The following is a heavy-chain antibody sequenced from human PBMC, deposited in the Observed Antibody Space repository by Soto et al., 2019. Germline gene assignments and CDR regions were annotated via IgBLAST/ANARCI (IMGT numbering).Heavy chain of an antibody. Sequence: GGSLRLSCTASGFTFSSYAMSWVRQAPGKGLEWVSVIYNSGTTYYADSVKGRFTISRDNSKNTLFLQMNSLRAEDTAVYYCARDYFDWATHHGWFDPWGQGTLVTVSS. V-gene: IGHV3-23*03. CDR1: GFTFSSYA. D-gene: IGHD3-9*01. CDR2: IYNSGTT. J-gene: IGHJ5*02. CDR3: ARDYFDWATHHGWFDP.